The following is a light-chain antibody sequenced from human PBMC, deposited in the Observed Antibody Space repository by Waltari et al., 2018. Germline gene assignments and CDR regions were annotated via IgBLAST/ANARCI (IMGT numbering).Light chain of an antibody. CDR2: GSS. J-gene: IGKJ1*01. V-gene: IGKV3-20*01. CDR3: QHYVSLPVT. CDR1: QSVGRS. Sequence: SCRAGQSVGRSLAWYQQKPGQPPRLLIYGSSNRATGTPDRFSDGGSGTDFSLTISRLEPEDVAVYYCQHYVSLPVTFGQGTKVEIK.